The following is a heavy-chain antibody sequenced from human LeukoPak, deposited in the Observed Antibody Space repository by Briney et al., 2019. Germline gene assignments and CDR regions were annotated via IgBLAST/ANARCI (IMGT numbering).Heavy chain of an antibody. Sequence: SETLSLTCTVSGDSMSTSNYYWSWIRQPPGKGLEWIVHIYYSGSTNNNPSLQSRGIISVDTSKNQFSLKLSSVTAADTAVYYCARGRRDGYNYVNWFDPWGQGTLVTVSS. CDR3: ARGRRDGYNYVNWFDP. D-gene: IGHD5-24*01. V-gene: IGHV4-59*01. CDR2: IYYSGST. J-gene: IGHJ5*02. CDR1: GDSMSTSNYY.